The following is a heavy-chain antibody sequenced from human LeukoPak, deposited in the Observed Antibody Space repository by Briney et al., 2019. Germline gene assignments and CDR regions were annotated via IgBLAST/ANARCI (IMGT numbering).Heavy chain of an antibody. Sequence: PGGSLRLSCAASGFTFSSYSMMWVRQAPGKGLEWVAFIRYDGSNKYADSVKGRFTISRDNSKNTLYLQMNSLRAEDTAVYYCAKGSKAVVFTRDHYMDVWGKGTTVTISS. CDR3: AKGSKAVVFTRDHYMDV. J-gene: IGHJ6*03. D-gene: IGHD3-22*01. V-gene: IGHV3-30*02. CDR2: IRYDGSNK. CDR1: GFTFSSYS.